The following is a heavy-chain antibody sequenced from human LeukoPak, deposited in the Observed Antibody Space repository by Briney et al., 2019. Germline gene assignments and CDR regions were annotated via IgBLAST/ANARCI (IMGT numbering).Heavy chain of an antibody. D-gene: IGHD6-19*01. J-gene: IGHJ4*02. Sequence: GGSLRLSCTASGFTFGDYGMSWVRQAPGKGLEWVANINQDGSKKYYVDSVKGRFTISRDNAKNSLYLQMNSLRAEDTAVYYCARVIHSSGWYYYFDYWGQGTLVTVSS. CDR2: INQDGSKK. CDR3: ARVIHSSGWYYYFDY. CDR1: GFTFGDYG. V-gene: IGHV3-7*01.